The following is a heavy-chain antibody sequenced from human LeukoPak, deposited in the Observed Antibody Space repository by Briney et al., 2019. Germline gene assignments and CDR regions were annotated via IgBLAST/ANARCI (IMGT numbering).Heavy chain of an antibody. CDR1: NGSISSDTYF. CDR2: IYSSGST. J-gene: IGHJ4*02. CDR3: ARSKSGGWLGNFDY. D-gene: IGHD6-19*01. V-gene: IGHV4-61*02. Sequence: TSETLSLTCTVSNGSISSDTYFWSWIRQPAGKGLEWIGRIYSSGSTNYNPSLKSRVTISLDTSKNQFSLKLSSVTAADTAVYYCARSKSGGWLGNFDYWGQGTLVTVSS.